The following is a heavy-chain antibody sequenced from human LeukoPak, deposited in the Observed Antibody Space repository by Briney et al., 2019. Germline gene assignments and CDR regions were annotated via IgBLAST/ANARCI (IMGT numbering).Heavy chain of an antibody. CDR2: INPNSGNT. CDR3: ARADIVVVPAAKPDRLYYYYYYMDV. D-gene: IGHD2-2*02. Sequence: ASVKVSCKASGYTFTSYDINWVRQATGQGLEWMGWINPNSGNTGYAQKFHGRVTMTRNTSIRIAYMALSSLRHEDTDVYYCARADIVVVPAAKPDRLYYYYYYMDVWGKGTTVTVSS. V-gene: IGHV1-8*01. J-gene: IGHJ6*03. CDR1: GYTFTSYD.